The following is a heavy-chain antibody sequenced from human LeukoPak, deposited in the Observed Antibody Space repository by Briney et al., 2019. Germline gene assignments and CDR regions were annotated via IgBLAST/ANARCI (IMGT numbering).Heavy chain of an antibody. CDR2: IGTAGDT. CDR3: ARQGAVAGSYWYFDL. Sequence: TGGSLRLSCAASGFTFSSYDMRWVRQATGKGLEWVSAIGTAGDTYYPGSVKGRFTISRENAKNSLYLQMNSLRAGDTAVYYCARQGAVAGSYWYFDLWGRGTLVTVSS. J-gene: IGHJ2*01. D-gene: IGHD6-19*01. CDR1: GFTFSSYD. V-gene: IGHV3-13*01.